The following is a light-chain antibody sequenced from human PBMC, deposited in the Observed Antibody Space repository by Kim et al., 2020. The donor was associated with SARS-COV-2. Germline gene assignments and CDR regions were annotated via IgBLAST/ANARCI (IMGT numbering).Light chain of an antibody. V-gene: IGLV3-1*01. J-gene: IGLJ3*02. CDR1: TLGDKY. CDR3: QAWDSSTASWV. CDR2: QDS. Sequence: SPGQTASITCSGDTLGDKYACWYQQKPGPSPVLVIYQDSKRPSGIPERFSGSNSGNTATLTISGTQAMAEADYYCQAWDSSTASWVFGGGTQLTVL.